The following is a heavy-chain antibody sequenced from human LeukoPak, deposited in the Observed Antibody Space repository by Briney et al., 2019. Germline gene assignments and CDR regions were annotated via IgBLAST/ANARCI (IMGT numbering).Heavy chain of an antibody. D-gene: IGHD4-17*01. J-gene: IGHJ4*02. CDR1: GGSISSYY. CDR3: TRDEVYGDYVVSDY. CDR2: IYTSGST. Sequence: PSETLSLTCTVSGGSISSYYWSWIRQPAGKGLEWIGRIYTSGSTNYNPSLKSRVTMSVDTSKNQFFMKLSSVTAADTAIYYCTRDEVYGDYVVSDYWGQGTLATVSS. V-gene: IGHV4-4*07.